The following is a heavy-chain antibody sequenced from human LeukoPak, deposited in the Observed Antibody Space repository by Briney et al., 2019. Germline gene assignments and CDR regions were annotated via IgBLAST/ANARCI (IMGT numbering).Heavy chain of an antibody. CDR2: ISSNGGST. J-gene: IGHJ4*02. Sequence: GGSLRLSCAASGFTFSSYAMHWVRQAPGKGLEYVSAISSNGGSTYYANSVKGRFTISRDNSKNTLYLQMGSLRAEDMAVYYCARAAYHYDSSGYSDYWGQGTLVTVSS. CDR3: ARAAYHYDSSGYSDY. CDR1: GFTFSSYA. D-gene: IGHD3-22*01. V-gene: IGHV3-64*01.